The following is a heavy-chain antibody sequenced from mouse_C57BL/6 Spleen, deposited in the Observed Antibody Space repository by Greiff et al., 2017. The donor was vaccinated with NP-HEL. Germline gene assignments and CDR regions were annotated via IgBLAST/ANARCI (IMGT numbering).Heavy chain of an antibody. CDR1: GYTFTSYW. CDR3: ARDDGYYVGYFDV. J-gene: IGHJ1*03. CDR2: IDPSDSET. Sequence: QVQLQQSGAELVRPGSSVKLSCKASGYTFTSYWMHWVKQRPIQGLEWIGNIDPSDSETHYNQKFKDKATLTVDKSSSTAYMQLSSLTSEDSAVYYCARDDGYYVGYFDVWGTGTTVTVSS. D-gene: IGHD2-3*01. V-gene: IGHV1-52*01.